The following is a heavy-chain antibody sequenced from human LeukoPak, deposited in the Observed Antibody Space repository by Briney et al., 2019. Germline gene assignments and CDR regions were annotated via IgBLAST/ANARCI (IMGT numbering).Heavy chain of an antibody. CDR3: ARDGSSWYPFDY. V-gene: IGHV3-21*01. Sequence: KTGGSLRLSCAASGFSFSSYGMNCVRRARGGGVEWVSSISSSSRCVYCPGSVKGRFTISSDNAKNSLYLQMNSLRAEDTAVYYCARDGSSWYPFDYWGKGTLVTVSS. D-gene: IGHD6-13*01. J-gene: IGHJ4*02. CDR1: GFSFSSYG. CDR2: ISSSSRCV.